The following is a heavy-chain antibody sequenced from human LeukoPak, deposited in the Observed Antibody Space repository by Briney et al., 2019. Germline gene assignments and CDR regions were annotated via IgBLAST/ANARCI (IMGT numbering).Heavy chain of an antibody. CDR1: GGTFSSYA. V-gene: IGHV1-69*13. CDR2: IIPIFGTA. CDR3: ASRAAAMVIGY. J-gene: IGHJ4*02. D-gene: IGHD5-18*01. Sequence: ASVKVSCKASGGTFSSYAISWVRQAPGQGLEWMGGIIPIFGTANYAQKFQGRVTITADESTSTAYMELSSLRSEDTAVYYCASRAAAMVIGYWGQGTLVTVSS.